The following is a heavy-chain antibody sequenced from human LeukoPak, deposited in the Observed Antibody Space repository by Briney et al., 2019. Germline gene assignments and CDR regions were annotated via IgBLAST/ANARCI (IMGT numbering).Heavy chain of an antibody. V-gene: IGHV3-7*01. CDR1: GFKFISQW. CDR2: INQDGSEK. D-gene: IGHD6-19*01. J-gene: IGHJ4*02. Sequence: PGGSLRLSCAASGFKFISQWMTWVRQAPGKGLEWVANINQDGSEKYYVGSVKGRFTISRDNAKNSVYLQMNSLRAEDTAVYYCARGHSSGWYDQYYFDHWGQGTPVTVSS. CDR3: ARGHSSGWYDQYYFDH.